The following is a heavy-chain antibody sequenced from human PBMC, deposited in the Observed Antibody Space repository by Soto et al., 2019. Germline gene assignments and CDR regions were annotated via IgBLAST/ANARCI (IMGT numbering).Heavy chain of an antibody. CDR1: GFTFSSYG. V-gene: IGHV3-33*03. D-gene: IGHD2-15*01. J-gene: IGHJ3*02. CDR2: IWFDGSDK. Sequence: QVQLVESGGGVGQPGRSLRLSCAASGFTFSSYGMHWVRQAPGKGLEWVALIWFDGSDKYSADSVKGRFTISRDNSKNTLYLQMNSLRAEDTAVYYCARLYCSASSCYSVGGFDIWGQGTMVTVSS. CDR3: ARLYCSASSCYSVGGFDI.